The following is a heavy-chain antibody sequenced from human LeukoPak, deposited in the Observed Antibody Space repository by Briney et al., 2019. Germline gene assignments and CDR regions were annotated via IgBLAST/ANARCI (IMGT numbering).Heavy chain of an antibody. CDR1: GGTFSSYA. J-gene: IGHJ4*02. D-gene: IGHD5-12*01. Sequence: SVKVSCKASGGTFSSYAISWVRQAPGQGLEWMGRIIPIFGIANYAQEFQGRVTITADKSTSTAYMELSSLRSEDTAVYYCAKDRSGSGYVPFDCWGQGTLVTVSS. V-gene: IGHV1-69*04. CDR2: IIPIFGIA. CDR3: AKDRSGSGYVPFDC.